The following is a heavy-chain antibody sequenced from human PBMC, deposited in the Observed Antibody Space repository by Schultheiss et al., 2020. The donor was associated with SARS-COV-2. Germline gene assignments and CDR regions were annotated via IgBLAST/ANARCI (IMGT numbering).Heavy chain of an antibody. CDR1: GYTFTGYY. D-gene: IGHD2-15*01. CDR3: ARGPGGYCSGGSCYRPGFDY. J-gene: IGHJ4*02. Sequence: ASVKVSCKASGYTFTGYYMHWVRQAPGQGLEWMGWINPNSGGTNYAQKFQGRVTMTRDTSISPAYMELSRLRSDDTAVYYCARGPGGYCSGGSCYRPGFDYWGQGTLVTVSS. V-gene: IGHV1-2*02. CDR2: INPNSGGT.